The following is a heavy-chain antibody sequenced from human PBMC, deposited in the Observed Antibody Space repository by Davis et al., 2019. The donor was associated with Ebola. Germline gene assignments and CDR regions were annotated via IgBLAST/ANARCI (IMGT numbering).Heavy chain of an antibody. J-gene: IGHJ6*04. CDR1: GGSLSSRY. CDR3: ARNVLLWFGELFYYYYGMDV. V-gene: IGHV4-59*08. Sequence: MPSETLSLTCTVSGGSLSSRYWSWIRQPPGKGLEWIGYIYYSGSTYYNPSLKSRVTISVDTSKNQFSLKLSSVTAADTAVYYCARNVLLWFGELFYYYYGMDVWGKGTTVTVSS. CDR2: IYYSGST. D-gene: IGHD3-10*01.